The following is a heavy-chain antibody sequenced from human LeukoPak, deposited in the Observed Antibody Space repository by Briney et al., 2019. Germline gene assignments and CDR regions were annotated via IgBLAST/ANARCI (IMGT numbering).Heavy chain of an antibody. CDR2: IYPGDSDT. J-gene: IGHJ3*02. CDR3: ARRSVIVVVGDAFDI. CDR1: GYSFTSYW. V-gene: IGHV5-51*01. Sequence: GESLKISCKGSGYSFTSYWIGWVRQMPGKGLEWMGIIYPGDSDTRYSPSFQGQVTISADKSISTAYLQWSSLKASDTAMYYCARRSVIVVVGDAFDIWGQGTMVTVSS. D-gene: IGHD3-22*01.